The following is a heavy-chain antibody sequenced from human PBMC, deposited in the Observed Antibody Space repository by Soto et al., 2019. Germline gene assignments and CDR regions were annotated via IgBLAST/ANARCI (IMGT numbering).Heavy chain of an antibody. CDR3: ARDAWSVVSGLLISGALDV. CDR2: ISNSGTA. Sequence: SETLSLTCTVSGGSISSGDYYWSWIRQPPGKGLEWIGYISNSGTAYYNPSLKSRVTISVDTSKNLFSLKLSSVTVADTAVYSCARDAWSVVSGLLISGALDVWGQGTPLTV. D-gene: IGHD3-3*01. V-gene: IGHV4-30-4*01. J-gene: IGHJ6*02. CDR1: GGSISSGDYY.